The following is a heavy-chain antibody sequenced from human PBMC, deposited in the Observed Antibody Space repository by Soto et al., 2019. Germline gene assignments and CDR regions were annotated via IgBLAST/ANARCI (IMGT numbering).Heavy chain of an antibody. CDR2: VSGGGRNT. D-gene: IGHD1-1*01. V-gene: IGHV3-23*01. Sequence: LGWSLRLSCATSGFTCGSNGMSWVRQAPGKGLDWVSGVSGGGRNTYYADSVKGRFTISRDNSKNTLFLQMNSLRAEDTAIYYCAKNVLSSSPSATDAWCQGNPVTGAS. CDR3: AKNVLSSSPSATDA. CDR1: GFTCGSNG. J-gene: IGHJ1*01.